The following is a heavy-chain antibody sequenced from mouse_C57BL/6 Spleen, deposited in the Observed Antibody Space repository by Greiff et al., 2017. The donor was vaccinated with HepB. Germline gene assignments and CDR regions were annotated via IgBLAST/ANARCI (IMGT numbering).Heavy chain of an antibody. CDR3: ARGDYGNFWFAY. CDR1: GFTFSDYG. J-gene: IGHJ3*01. V-gene: IGHV5-15*01. CDR2: ISNLAYSI. Sequence: DVKLVESGGGLVQPGGSLKLSCAASGFTFSDYGMAWVRQAPRKGPEWVAFISNLAYSIYYADTVTGRFTISRENAKNTLYLEMSSLRSEDTAMYYCARGDYGNFWFAYWGQGTLVTVSA. D-gene: IGHD2-1*01.